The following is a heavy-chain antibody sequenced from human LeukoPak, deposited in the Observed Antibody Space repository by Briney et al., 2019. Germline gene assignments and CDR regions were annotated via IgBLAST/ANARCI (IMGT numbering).Heavy chain of an antibody. V-gene: IGHV1-18*01. Sequence: ASVKVSCKASGYTFTSYGISWVRQAPGQGLEWMGWISAYNGNTNYAQKLQGRVTMTTDTSTSTAYMELRSLRSDDTAVYYCARDRYGDYEGGYYYYGMDVWGQGTTVTVSS. CDR1: GYTFTSYG. CDR2: ISAYNGNT. CDR3: ARDRYGDYEGGYYYYGMDV. J-gene: IGHJ6*02. D-gene: IGHD4-17*01.